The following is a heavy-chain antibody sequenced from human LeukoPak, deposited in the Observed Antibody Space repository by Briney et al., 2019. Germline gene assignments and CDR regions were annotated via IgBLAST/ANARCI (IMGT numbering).Heavy chain of an antibody. CDR2: IYYSGSI. J-gene: IGHJ6*02. CDR1: GGSISSGGYY. V-gene: IGHV4-31*03. Sequence: PSETLSLTCTVSGGSISSGGYYWSWLRQHPGKGLEWIGYIYYSGSIYYNPSLKSRITISVDTSKNQFSLKLISVTAANTAVYYCARGQGYCSGATCYHGMDVWGQGTTVTVSS. D-gene: IGHD2-15*01. CDR3: ARGQGYCSGATCYHGMDV.